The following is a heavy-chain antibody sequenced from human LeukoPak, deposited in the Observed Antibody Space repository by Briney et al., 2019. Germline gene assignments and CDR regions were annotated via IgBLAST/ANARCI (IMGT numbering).Heavy chain of an antibody. D-gene: IGHD2-2*01. V-gene: IGHV1-46*01. J-gene: IGHJ4*02. Sequence: EASVKVSCKASGYTFTSYYMHWVRQAPGQGLEWMGIINPSGGSTSYAQKFQGRVTMTRDTSTSTVYMELSSLRSEDTAAYYCAREKDIVVVPAAEGPFDYWGQGTLVTVSS. CDR2: INPSGGST. CDR3: AREKDIVVVPAAEGPFDY. CDR1: GYTFTSYY.